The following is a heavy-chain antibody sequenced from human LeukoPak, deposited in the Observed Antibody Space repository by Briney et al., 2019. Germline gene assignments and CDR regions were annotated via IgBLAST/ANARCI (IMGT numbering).Heavy chain of an antibody. V-gene: IGHV4-59*01. Sequence: GSLRLSCAASGFTFSTYGLSWIRQPPGKGLEWIGYIYYSGSTNYNPSLKSRVTISVDTSKNQFSLKLSSVTAADTAVYYCARVARVGADRHAFDIWGQGTMVTVSS. J-gene: IGHJ3*02. CDR1: GFTFSTYG. CDR3: ARVARVGADRHAFDI. D-gene: IGHD1-26*01. CDR2: IYYSGST.